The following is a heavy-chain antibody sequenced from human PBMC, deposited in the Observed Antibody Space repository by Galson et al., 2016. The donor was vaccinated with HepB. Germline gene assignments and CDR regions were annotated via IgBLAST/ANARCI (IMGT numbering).Heavy chain of an antibody. CDR2: IYLGDSDT. CDR3: GRVVQVGTVCPQFDH. J-gene: IGHJ4*02. Sequence: QSGAEVKKPEESLKISCEVTGDTYTTYWIGWVRQMPGKGLEWMGMIYLGDSDTRYSPSFEGQVTISADESISTAFMQWSRLKASDSAMYYCGRVVQVGTVCPQFDHWGQGTLVTVSS. CDR1: GDTYTTYW. D-gene: IGHD1-26*01. V-gene: IGHV5-51*03.